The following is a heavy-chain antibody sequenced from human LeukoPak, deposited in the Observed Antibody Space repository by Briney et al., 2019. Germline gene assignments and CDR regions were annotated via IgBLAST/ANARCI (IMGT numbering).Heavy chain of an antibody. V-gene: IGHV3-21*06. CDR2: IDSSGGYM. CDR1: GFTFNTYS. D-gene: IGHD6-19*01. CDR3: TRSDSSGWYRTIDY. Sequence: GGSLRLSCEASGFTFNTYSMNWARQAPGKGLEWVSSIDSSGGYMFYADSVKGRFIISRDNAKDSLYLQMNSLRVEDTAVYYCTRSDSSGWYRTIDYWGQGTQVTVSS. J-gene: IGHJ4*02.